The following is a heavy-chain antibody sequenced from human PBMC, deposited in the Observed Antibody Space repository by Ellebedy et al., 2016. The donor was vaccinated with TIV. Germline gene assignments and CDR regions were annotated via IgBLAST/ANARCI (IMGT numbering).Heavy chain of an antibody. V-gene: IGHV1-69*13. CDR3: ARQSGVGGLFDY. Sequence: SVKVSCXASGGTFSSYAISWVRQAPGQGLEWMGGIIPIFGTANYAQKFQGRVTITADESTSTAYMELSSLRSEDTAVYYCARQSGVGGLFDYWGQGTLVTVSS. J-gene: IGHJ4*02. CDR2: IIPIFGTA. CDR1: GGTFSSYA. D-gene: IGHD3-3*01.